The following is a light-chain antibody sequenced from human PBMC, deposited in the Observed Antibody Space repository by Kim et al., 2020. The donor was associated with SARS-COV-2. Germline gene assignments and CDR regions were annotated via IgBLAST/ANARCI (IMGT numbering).Light chain of an antibody. Sequence: EIVLTQSPSTLSLSPGDRATMSCRASQSVSFTYFAWYQQKPGQAPRLVIFGASSRAAGIPDRFSGSGSGTDFTLTISGLEPEDFAVYYCQQYGTPPRTFGQGTKVDIK. CDR2: GAS. CDR3: QQYGTPPRT. V-gene: IGKV3-20*01. CDR1: QSVSFTY. J-gene: IGKJ1*01.